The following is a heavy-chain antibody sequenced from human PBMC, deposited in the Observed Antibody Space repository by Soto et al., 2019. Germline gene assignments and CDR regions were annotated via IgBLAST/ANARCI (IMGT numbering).Heavy chain of an antibody. CDR2: INHSGST. CDR1: GGSFSGYY. V-gene: IGHV4-34*01. J-gene: IGHJ4*02. CDR3: ARGGYCTNGVCRRHVGW. Sequence: QVQLQQWGAGLLKPSETLSLTCAVYGGSFSGYYWSWIRQPPGKGLEWIGEINHSGSTNYNPSLKSRVTISVDTSKNQFSLKLSSVTVADTAVYYCARGGYCTNGVCRRHVGWWGQGTLVTVSS. D-gene: IGHD2-8*01.